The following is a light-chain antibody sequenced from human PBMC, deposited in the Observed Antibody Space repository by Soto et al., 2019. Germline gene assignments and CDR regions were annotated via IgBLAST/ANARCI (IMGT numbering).Light chain of an antibody. J-gene: IGLJ2*01. CDR1: AGAVTSGQY. CDR2: GTG. V-gene: IGLV7-46*01. Sequence: QTVVTQEPSLTVSPGGTVTLTCGSSAGAVTSGQYPYWFQQKAGQAPRTLIYGTGNKHSWTPARFSGSLLGGKAALTLSGAQPEDEAEYYCMLSYSAVRVFGGGTKVTVL. CDR3: MLSYSAVRV.